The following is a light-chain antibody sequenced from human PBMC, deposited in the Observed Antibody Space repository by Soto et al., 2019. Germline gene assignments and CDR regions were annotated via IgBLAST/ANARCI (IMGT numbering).Light chain of an antibody. CDR1: QGISNY. J-gene: IGKJ5*01. V-gene: IGKV1-9*01. Sequence: DLHLTQAPSFLSASVGARVTMTSRASQGISNYLAWFQHKPGRAPNPLVYGASTLQSGVPSRFSGSGSGTDFTLTICSLQPEDFATYYCQQLNAYPLTFGQGTKLEN. CDR2: GAS. CDR3: QQLNAYPLT.